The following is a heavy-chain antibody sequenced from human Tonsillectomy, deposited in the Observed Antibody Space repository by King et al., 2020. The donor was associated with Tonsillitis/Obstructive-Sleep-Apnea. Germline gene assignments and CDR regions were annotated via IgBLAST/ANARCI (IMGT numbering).Heavy chain of an antibody. Sequence: QLVQSGGGVVQPGRSLRLSCAASGFNFSTYGMHWVRQAPGKGLEWVAFIWYDGGNKYYADSVKGRFTISRDNSKNTLYLQMNSLRAEDTALYYCARVGVGATWGQGTLVTVSS. J-gene: IGHJ4*02. CDR2: IWYDGGNK. CDR3: ARVGVGAT. CDR1: GFNFSTYG. V-gene: IGHV3-33*01. D-gene: IGHD1-26*01.